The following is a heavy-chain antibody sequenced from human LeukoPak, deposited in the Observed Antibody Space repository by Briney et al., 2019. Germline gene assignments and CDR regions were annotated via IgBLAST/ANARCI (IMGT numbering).Heavy chain of an antibody. J-gene: IGHJ5*02. Sequence: GGSLRLSXAASGFIFSNYGMHWVRQAPGKGLEWVAFIRYDESNKFYADSVKGRFTISRDNSKNILFLQMNSLRAEDTAVYYCATMQWLEGVDWFDPWGQGTLVTVSS. V-gene: IGHV3-30*02. CDR2: IRYDESNK. D-gene: IGHD6-19*01. CDR1: GFIFSNYG. CDR3: ATMQWLEGVDWFDP.